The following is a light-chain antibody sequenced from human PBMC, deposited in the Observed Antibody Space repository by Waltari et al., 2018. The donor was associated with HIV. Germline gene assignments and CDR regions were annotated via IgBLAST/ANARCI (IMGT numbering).Light chain of an antibody. Sequence: QSVLTQPPSASGTPGQRVTISCSGSSSNIGSNYGYWYQQLPGTAPKLLIYRNNPRPSGVPDRFSGSKSGTSAALAISGLRSEDEADYYCAAWDDSLSGLVFGGGTKVTVL. CDR1: SSNIGSNY. CDR2: RNN. V-gene: IGLV1-47*01. CDR3: AAWDDSLSGLV. J-gene: IGLJ3*02.